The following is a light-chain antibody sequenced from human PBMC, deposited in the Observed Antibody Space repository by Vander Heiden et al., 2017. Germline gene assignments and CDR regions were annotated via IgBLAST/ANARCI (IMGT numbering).Light chain of an antibody. Sequence: DIQMTQSPPTLSASVGHRVSITCRASQSLRTWLAWSQLKPGKAPKVLIYKESSIEGGVPSRFSGSGSGTEFTLIISSLQPDDYATYYCQQYNSYSYTFGQGTKVEIK. CDR1: QSLRTW. V-gene: IGKV1-5*03. J-gene: IGKJ2*01. CDR2: KES. CDR3: QQYNSYSYT.